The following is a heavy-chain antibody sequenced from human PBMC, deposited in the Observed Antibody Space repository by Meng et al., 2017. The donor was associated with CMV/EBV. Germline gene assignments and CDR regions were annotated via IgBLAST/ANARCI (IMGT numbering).Heavy chain of an antibody. D-gene: IGHD3-10*01. J-gene: IGHJ5*02. CDR2: MNPNSGNT. V-gene: IGHV1-8*01. CDR1: GYTFTSYD. Sequence: ASVKVSYKASGYTFTSYDINWVRQATGQGLEWMGWMNPNSGNTGYAQKFQGRVTMTRNTSISTAYMELSSLRSEDTAVYYCARGGPPPIWYNWFDPWGQGTLVTVSS. CDR3: ARGGPPPIWYNWFDP.